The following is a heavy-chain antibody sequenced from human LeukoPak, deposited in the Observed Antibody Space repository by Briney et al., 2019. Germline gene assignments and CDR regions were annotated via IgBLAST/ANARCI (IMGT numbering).Heavy chain of an antibody. CDR3: ARSYGSGSRSYWYFDR. Sequence: SETLSLTCTVSGASISGYYWSWLRHPPGKGLEWGGDIYYSGSTNYNPSLKSRVTISVDTSKNQFSLKLSSVTAADTAVYYCARSYGSGSRSYWYFDRWGRGTLVTVSS. CDR1: GASISGYY. V-gene: IGHV4-59*01. CDR2: IYYSGST. D-gene: IGHD3-10*01. J-gene: IGHJ2*01.